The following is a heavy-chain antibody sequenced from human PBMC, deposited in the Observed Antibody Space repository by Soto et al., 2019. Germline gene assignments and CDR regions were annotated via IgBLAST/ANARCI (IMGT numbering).Heavy chain of an antibody. CDR3: AREGHSYETPGAFDI. J-gene: IGHJ3*02. CDR1: GGSISSGGYS. Sequence: TSETLSLTCAVSGGSISSGGYSWSWIRQPPGKGLEWIGYIYHSGSTYYNPSLKSRVTISVDRSKNQFSLKLSSVTAADTAVYYCAREGHSYETPGAFDIWGQGTMVTVSS. D-gene: IGHD5-18*01. CDR2: IYHSGST. V-gene: IGHV4-30-2*01.